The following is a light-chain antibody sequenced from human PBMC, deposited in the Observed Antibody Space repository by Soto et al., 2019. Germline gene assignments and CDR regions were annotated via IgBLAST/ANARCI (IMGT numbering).Light chain of an antibody. CDR1: ERINTY. CDR3: QQYNSYSWT. J-gene: IGKJ1*01. V-gene: IGKV1D-16*01. Sequence: DIQMTQSPSSVSASVGDRVTITCRASERINTYLAWYQQQPGKAPKLLIYAASSLQSGVPSRFSGSGSGTEFTLTISSLQSDDFATYYCQQYNSYSWTFGQGTKVDIK. CDR2: AAS.